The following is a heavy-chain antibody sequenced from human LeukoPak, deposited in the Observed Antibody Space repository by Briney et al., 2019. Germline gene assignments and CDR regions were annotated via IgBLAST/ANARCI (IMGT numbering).Heavy chain of an antibody. CDR1: GCTFTSYD. V-gene: IGHV1-8*03. CDR2: MNPNSGNT. D-gene: IGHD1-20*01. CDR3: ARGLTGEFDY. Sequence: SVKVSCKASGCTFTSYDINWVQQATGQGLEWMGWMNPNSGNTGYAQKFQGRVTITRNTSISTAYMELSSLRSEDTAVYYCARGLTGEFDYWGQGTLITVSS. J-gene: IGHJ4*02.